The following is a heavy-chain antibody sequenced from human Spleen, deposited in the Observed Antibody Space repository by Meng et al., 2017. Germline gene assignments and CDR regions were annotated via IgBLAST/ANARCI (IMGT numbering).Heavy chain of an antibody. J-gene: IGHJ4*02. V-gene: IGHV3-23*05. Sequence: GESLKISCVVSGFTFSTSAMSWVRQAPGKGLEWVSFIDISGENTRYADSVKGRFTVSRDNSRSTLHLQMNSLRAEDTAVYYCSGHIDYWGQGTLVTVSS. CDR3: SGHIDY. CDR2: IDISGENT. D-gene: IGHD5-12*01. CDR1: GFTFSTSA.